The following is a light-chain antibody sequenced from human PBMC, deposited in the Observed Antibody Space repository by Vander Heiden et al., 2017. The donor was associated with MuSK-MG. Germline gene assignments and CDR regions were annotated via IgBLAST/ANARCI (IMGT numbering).Light chain of an antibody. CDR3: RREYPHALT. CDR2: DAS. J-gene: IGKJ3*01. Sequence: DIQMTQSPSYMSASVGDRVTITCQESQDISNYLNWYQPKPATGPKLLIYDASNFETAVPSSFSGTGSGLDFTFTIISLQPDAIATYYCRREYPHALTFGDGTKVDIK. CDR1: QDISNY. V-gene: IGKV1-33*01.